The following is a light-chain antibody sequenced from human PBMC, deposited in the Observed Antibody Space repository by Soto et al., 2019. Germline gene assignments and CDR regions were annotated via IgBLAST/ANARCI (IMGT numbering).Light chain of an antibody. J-gene: IGLJ1*01. V-gene: IGLV2-14*03. CDR2: DVN. Sequence: QSALTQPASVSGSPGQSITISCTGTSSDIGAYNYVSWYRQHPGKAPQLLIYDVNNRPSGVPHRFSGSKSGNTASLTISGLQSEDEVQYFCTAYTGRNTLEGFGPGTKRTVL. CDR3: TAYTGRNTLEG. CDR1: SSDIGAYNY.